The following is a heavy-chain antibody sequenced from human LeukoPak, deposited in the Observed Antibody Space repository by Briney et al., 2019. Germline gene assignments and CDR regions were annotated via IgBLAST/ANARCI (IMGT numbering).Heavy chain of an antibody. V-gene: IGHV4-59*08. CDR3: ARPGVGSGRYGAFDI. CDR2: IFYSGST. J-gene: IGHJ3*02. CDR1: GGSISGYY. D-gene: IGHD5-18*01. Sequence: SETLSLTCTVSGGSISGYYWSWIRQPPGKGLEWIGYIFYSGSTNYNPSLESRVTMSVDTSKNQFSLKLRSVTAADMAVYYCARPGVGSGRYGAFDIWGQGTLVIVSS.